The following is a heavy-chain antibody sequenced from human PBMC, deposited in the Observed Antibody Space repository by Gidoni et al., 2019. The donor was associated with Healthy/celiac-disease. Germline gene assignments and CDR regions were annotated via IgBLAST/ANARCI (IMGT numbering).Heavy chain of an antibody. Sequence: QVQLQESGPGLVKPSETLSLTCTVPGGSISSYYWSWIRQPPGKGLEWIGYIYYSGSTNYNPSLKSRVTISVDTSKNQFSLKLSSVTAADTAVYYCARQGSGGWFDPWGQGTLVTVSS. D-gene: IGHD3-16*01. V-gene: IGHV4-59*08. CDR2: IYYSGST. CDR3: ARQGSGGWFDP. CDR1: GGSISSYY. J-gene: IGHJ5*02.